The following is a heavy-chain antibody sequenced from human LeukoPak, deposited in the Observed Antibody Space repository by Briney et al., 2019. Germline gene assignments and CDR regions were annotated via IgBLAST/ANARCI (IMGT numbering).Heavy chain of an antibody. D-gene: IGHD5-18*01. J-gene: IGHJ4*02. V-gene: IGHV1-18*01. CDR3: ARDHESGYSYGLDY. CDR1: GYTFTSYG. CDR2: ISAYNGNT. Sequence: ASVKVSCEASGYTFTSYGISWVRQAPGQGLEWMGWISAYNGNTNYAQKLQSRVTMTTDTSTSTAYMELSRLRSDDTAVYYCARDHESGYSYGLDYWGQGTLVTVSS.